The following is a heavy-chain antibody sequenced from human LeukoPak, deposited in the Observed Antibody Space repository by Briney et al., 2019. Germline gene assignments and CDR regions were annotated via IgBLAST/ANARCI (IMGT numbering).Heavy chain of an antibody. V-gene: IGHV1-69*13. J-gene: IGHJ3*02. CDR3: ARDDPDIVVIPGAADI. Sequence: SVKVSCKASGDTFSNYVISWFRQAPGQGLEWMGGIIPIFGTTHFAQKFQGRVTFTADDSTTTAYMELSSLRSEDTAVYYCARDDPDIVVIPGAADIWGQGTLVTVSS. CDR1: GDTFSNYV. CDR2: IIPIFGTT. D-gene: IGHD2-15*01.